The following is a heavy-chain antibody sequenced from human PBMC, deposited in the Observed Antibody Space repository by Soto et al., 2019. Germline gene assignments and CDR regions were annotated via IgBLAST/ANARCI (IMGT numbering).Heavy chain of an antibody. Sequence: GGSLRLSCAASGFTFSVYEMNWVRQAPGKGLEWVSFISRGGSPIYYADSVKGRFTISRDDAKSSLYLQMNSLRVEDTAVYFCVRDGYYDDSSGISDDAFEIWGQGTLVTVSS. CDR2: ISRGGSPI. CDR3: VRDGYYDDSSGISDDAFEI. V-gene: IGHV3-48*03. CDR1: GFTFSVYE. D-gene: IGHD3-22*01. J-gene: IGHJ3*02.